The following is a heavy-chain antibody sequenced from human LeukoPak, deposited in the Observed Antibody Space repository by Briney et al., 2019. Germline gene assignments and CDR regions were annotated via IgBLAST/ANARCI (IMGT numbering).Heavy chain of an antibody. J-gene: IGHJ1*01. V-gene: IGHV3-23*01. CDR2: ISGGGDNT. Sequence: GGSLRLSCAASGFTFSSHAMSWVRQAPGKGLEWVSAISGGGDNTYYADSVKGRFTISRDKSKNTLYLQMNSLRAEDTALYYCAKLTYYGFWSGYQYFQHWGQGTLVTVSS. CDR1: GFTFSSHA. CDR3: AKLTYYGFWSGYQYFQH. D-gene: IGHD3-3*01.